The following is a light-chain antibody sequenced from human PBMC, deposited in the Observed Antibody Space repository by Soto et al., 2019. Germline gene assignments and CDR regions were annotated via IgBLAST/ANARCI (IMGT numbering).Light chain of an antibody. V-gene: IGLV2-14*01. CDR3: SSYTSSSTPYV. CDR2: DVS. CDR1: SSDVGGYNY. Sequence: QSALTQPASVSGSPGQSITISCTGTSSDVGGYNYVSWYQQHPGKAPKVMIYDVSNRPSGVSNRFSGSKSDNTASLTISGLQAEDEADYYCSSYTSSSTPYVFGTGTKVTVL. J-gene: IGLJ1*01.